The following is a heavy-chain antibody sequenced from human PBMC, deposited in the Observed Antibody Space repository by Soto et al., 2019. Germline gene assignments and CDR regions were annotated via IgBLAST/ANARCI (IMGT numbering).Heavy chain of an antibody. CDR2: ISSSSSYI. Sequence: GSLRLSCAASGFTFSSYSMNWVRQAPGKGLEWVSSISSSSSYIYYADSVKGRFTISRDNAKNSLYLQMNSLRAEDTAVYYCARDYYDFSGYYYYHYRMAVWAQGTTVTVSS. CDR1: GFTFSSYS. CDR3: ARDYYDFSGYYYYHYRMAV. D-gene: IGHD3-22*01. V-gene: IGHV3-21*01. J-gene: IGHJ6*02.